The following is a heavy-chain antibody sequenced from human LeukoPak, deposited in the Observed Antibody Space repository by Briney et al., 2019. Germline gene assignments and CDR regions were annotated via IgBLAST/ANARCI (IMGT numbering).Heavy chain of an antibody. Sequence: GASVKVSCKVSGYTLTELSMHWVRQAPGKGLEWMGGFDPEDGETIYAQKFQGRVTMTEDTSTDTAYMELSSLRSGDTAVYYCASQYYDFWSGYSWAFDIWGQGTMVTVSS. CDR2: FDPEDGET. D-gene: IGHD3-3*01. J-gene: IGHJ3*02. CDR1: GYTLTELS. V-gene: IGHV1-24*01. CDR3: ASQYYDFWSGYSWAFDI.